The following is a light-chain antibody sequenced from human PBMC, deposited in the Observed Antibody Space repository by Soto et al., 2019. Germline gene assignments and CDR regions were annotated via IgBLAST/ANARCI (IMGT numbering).Light chain of an antibody. Sequence: TQSPGTLSLSPGERATLSCRASQTVSNNHLACYQQTPGQAPRLIIDGASKRATGIPDRFSGSGSGKVFIITISRLEPEDCAVYYCQQYGSSGTFGQGTKVDI. J-gene: IGKJ1*01. V-gene: IGKV3-20*01. CDR1: QTVSNNH. CDR2: GAS. CDR3: QQYGSSGT.